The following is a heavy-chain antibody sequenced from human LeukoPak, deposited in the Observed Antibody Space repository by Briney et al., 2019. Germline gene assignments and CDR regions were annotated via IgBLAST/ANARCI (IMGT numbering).Heavy chain of an antibody. V-gene: IGHV3-48*01. J-gene: IGHJ4*02. CDR3: ARDWSGDY. CDR2: ISSSSSTI. CDR1: GFNFNSYT. Sequence: GGSLRLSCGASGFNFNSYTMNWVRQAPGKGLEWVSYISSSSSTIYYADSVKGRFTISRDNAKNSLYLQMNSLRAEDTAVYYCARDWSGDYWGQGTLVTVSS.